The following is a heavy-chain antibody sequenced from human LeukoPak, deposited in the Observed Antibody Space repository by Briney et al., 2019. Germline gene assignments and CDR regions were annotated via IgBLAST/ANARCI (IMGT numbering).Heavy chain of an antibody. V-gene: IGHV3-21*01. CDR1: GFTFSSYS. D-gene: IGHD1-26*01. CDR2: ISSSSSYI. J-gene: IGHJ4*02. CDR3: ASLWELLTWAYFDY. Sequence: GGSLRLSCAASGFTFSSYSMNWVRQAPGKGLEWVSSISSSSSYIYYADSVKGRFTISRDNAENSLYLQMNSLRAEDTAVYYCASLWELLTWAYFDYWGRGTLVTVSS.